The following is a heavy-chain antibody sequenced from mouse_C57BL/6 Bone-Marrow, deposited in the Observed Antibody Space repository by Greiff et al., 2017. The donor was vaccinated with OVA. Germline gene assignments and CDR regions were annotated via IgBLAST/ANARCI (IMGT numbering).Heavy chain of an antibody. CDR3: ARRNGNYWYFDV. J-gene: IGHJ1*03. D-gene: IGHD2-1*01. CDR2: ISSGGSYT. CDR1: GFTFSSYG. V-gene: IGHV5-6*02. Sequence: EVKVVESGGDLVKPGGSLKLSCAASGFTFSSYGMSWVRQTPDKRLEWVATISSGGSYTYYPDSVKGRFTISRDNAKNTLYLQMSSLKSEDTAMYYCARRNGNYWYFDVWGTGTTVTVSS.